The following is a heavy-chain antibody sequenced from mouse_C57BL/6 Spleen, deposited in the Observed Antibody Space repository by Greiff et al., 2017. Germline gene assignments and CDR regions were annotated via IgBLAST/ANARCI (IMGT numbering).Heavy chain of an antibody. D-gene: IGHD1-1*01. J-gene: IGHJ3*01. V-gene: IGHV1-64*01. Sequence: QVQLQQPGAELVKPGASVKLSCKASGYTFTSYWMHWVKQRPGQGLAWIGMIHPNSGSTNYNEKFKSKATLTVDKSSSTAYMQLSSLTSEDSAVYYCARGPDYYGSSWAWFAYWGQGTLVTVSA. CDR2: IHPNSGST. CDR3: ARGPDYYGSSWAWFAY. CDR1: GYTFTSYW.